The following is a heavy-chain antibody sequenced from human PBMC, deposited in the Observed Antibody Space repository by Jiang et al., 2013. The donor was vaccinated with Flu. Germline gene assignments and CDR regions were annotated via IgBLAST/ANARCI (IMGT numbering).Heavy chain of an antibody. J-gene: IGHJ5*02. CDR3: ARRARGYCSGGSCYDWFDP. D-gene: IGHD2-15*01. CDR1: GYTFTSYA. CDR2: INAGNGNT. V-gene: IGHV1-3*01. Sequence: SGAEVKKPGASVKVSCKASGYTFTSYAMHWVRQAPGQRLEWMGWINAGNGNTKYSQKFQGRVTITRDTSASTAYMELSSLRSEDTAVYYCARRARGYCSGGSCYDWFDPWGQGTLVTVS.